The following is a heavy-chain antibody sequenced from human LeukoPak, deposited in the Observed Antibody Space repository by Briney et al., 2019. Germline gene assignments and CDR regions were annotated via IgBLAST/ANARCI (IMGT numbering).Heavy chain of an antibody. J-gene: IGHJ3*02. CDR1: GGSISSSSYY. V-gene: IGHV4-39*01. CDR3: ARHNSFYVWGSYRYDAFDI. CDR2: IYYSGNT. D-gene: IGHD3-16*02. Sequence: SETLSLTCTVSGGSISSSSYYWGWTRQPPGKGLEWIGSIYYSGNTYYNPSLKSRVTISVDTSKNQFSLKLSSVTAADTAVYYCARHNSFYVWGSYRYDAFDIWGQGTMVTVSS.